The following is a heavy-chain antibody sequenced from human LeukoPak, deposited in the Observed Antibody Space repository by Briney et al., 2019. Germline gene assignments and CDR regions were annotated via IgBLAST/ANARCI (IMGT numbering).Heavy chain of an antibody. D-gene: IGHD2/OR15-2a*01. CDR2: IYTSGET. CDR3: ARGRGGRLSASNWFDT. J-gene: IGHJ5*02. Sequence: SETLSLTCAVSGDSLSSGNYYWPWIRQPAGTGLEWVGRIYTSGETNYNPSLKSRVTILLDTSKNHFSLGLSSVTATDTAIYFCARGRGGRLSASNWFDTWGQGILVTVSS. V-gene: IGHV4-61*02. CDR1: GDSLSSGNYY.